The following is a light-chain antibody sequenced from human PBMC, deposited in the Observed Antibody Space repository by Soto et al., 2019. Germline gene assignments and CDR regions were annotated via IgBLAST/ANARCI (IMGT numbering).Light chain of an antibody. CDR3: QQYGNSPWTT. J-gene: IGKJ1*01. CDR2: ASS. V-gene: IGKV3-20*01. CDR1: QSVSSDY. Sequence: EIGLTQSPGSLSLSPGERATLSCRASQSVSSDYLAWYQQKPGQAPRLLIYASSTRASGIPDRFSGSGSGTDFTLTISRLEPEDFAVYYCQQYGNSPWTTFGQGTKVEIK.